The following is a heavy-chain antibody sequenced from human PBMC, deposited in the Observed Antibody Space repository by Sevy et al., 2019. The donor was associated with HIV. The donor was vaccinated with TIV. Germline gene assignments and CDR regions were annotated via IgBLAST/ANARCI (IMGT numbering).Heavy chain of an antibody. CDR3: ARDPSGHCSSTSCYTGYYYMDV. J-gene: IGHJ6*03. CDR2: MIPILGIA. D-gene: IGHD2-2*02. CDR1: GGTFSSYA. V-gene: IGHV1-69*10. Sequence: ASVKVSCKASGGTFSSYAISWVRQAPGQGLEWMGGMIPILGIANYAQKFQGRVTITADKSTSTAYMELSSLRSEDTAVYYCARDPSGHCSSTSCYTGYYYMDVWGKGTTVTVSS.